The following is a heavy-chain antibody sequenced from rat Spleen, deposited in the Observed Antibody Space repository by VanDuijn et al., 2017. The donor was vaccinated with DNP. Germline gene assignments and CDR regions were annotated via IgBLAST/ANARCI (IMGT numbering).Heavy chain of an antibody. D-gene: IGHD1-11*01. CDR2: ISTGGGNT. J-gene: IGHJ2*01. V-gene: IGHV5S13*01. Sequence: EVQLVESGGGLVQPGRSLKLSCAVSRITFSDHNMAWVRQAPKKSLEWVASISTGGGNTYYRDSVKGRFTIPRDNAKNTQYLQMNSLRSEDTATYFCARQELRRLYWFAYWGQGVVVTVSS. CDR3: ARQELRRLYWFAY. CDR1: RITFSDHN.